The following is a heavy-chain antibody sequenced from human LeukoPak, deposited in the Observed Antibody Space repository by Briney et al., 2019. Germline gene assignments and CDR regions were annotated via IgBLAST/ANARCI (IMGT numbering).Heavy chain of an antibody. CDR1: GGTFSSYT. J-gene: IGHJ5*02. CDR2: IIPILGIA. CDR3: ARDYGGNARFDP. Sequence: ASVKVSCKASGGTFSSYTISWVRQAPGQGLEWMGGIIPILGIANYAQKFQGRVTITADKSTSTAYMELSSLRSEDTAVYYCARDYGGNARFDPWGQGTLVTVSS. D-gene: IGHD4-23*01. V-gene: IGHV1-69*04.